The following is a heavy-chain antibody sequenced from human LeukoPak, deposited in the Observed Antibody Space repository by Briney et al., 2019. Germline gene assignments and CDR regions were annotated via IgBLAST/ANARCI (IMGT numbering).Heavy chain of an antibody. D-gene: IGHD5-18*01. CDR3: AKDQRGYSYGLDY. CDR1: GFTFDDYT. V-gene: IGHV3-9*01. Sequence: HPGGSLRLSCAASGFTFDDYTMHWVRQAPGKGLEWVSGISWNSGSIGYADSVKGRFTISRDNAKNSLYLQMNSLRAEDTALYYCAKDQRGYSYGLDYWGQGTLVTVSS. J-gene: IGHJ4*02. CDR2: ISWNSGSI.